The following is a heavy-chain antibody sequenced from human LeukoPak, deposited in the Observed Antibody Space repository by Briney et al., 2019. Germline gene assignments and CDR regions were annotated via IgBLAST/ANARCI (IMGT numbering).Heavy chain of an antibody. CDR3: TIQRSGWPLVF. CDR1: GYIFTTYW. J-gene: IGHJ4*02. CDR2: LDPSDSYT. D-gene: IGHD6-19*01. V-gene: IGHV5-10-1*01. Sequence: GESLKIPCKGSGYIFTTYWITWVRQLPGKGLEWVVMLDPSDSYTSDSPSFQGHFTITDYKSNSTAYLQWSSLKAPDTAMYYCTIQRSGWPLVFWGQGALVTVSS.